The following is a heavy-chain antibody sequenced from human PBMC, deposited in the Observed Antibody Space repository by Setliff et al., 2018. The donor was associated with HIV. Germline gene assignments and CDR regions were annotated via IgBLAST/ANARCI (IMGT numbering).Heavy chain of an antibody. J-gene: IGHJ6*03. CDR2: IFYSGST. CDR1: GGSVNSGAYY. V-gene: IGHV4-31*03. D-gene: IGHD4-17*01. Sequence: KPSETLSLTCTVSGGSVNSGAYYWSWIRQHPGKGLEWIGYIFYSGSTFYTPSLKSRLNISVDTSKNQFSLKLHSVTAADTAVYYCARVLAGWTVTSYNYYYMDVWGKGTTVTVSS. CDR3: ARVLAGWTVTSYNYYYMDV.